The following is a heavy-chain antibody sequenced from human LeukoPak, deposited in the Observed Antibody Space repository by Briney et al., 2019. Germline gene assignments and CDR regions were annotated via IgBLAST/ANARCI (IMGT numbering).Heavy chain of an antibody. Sequence: SETLSLTCTVSGGSISSYYWSWIRQPAGKGLEWIGRIYTSGSTNYNPSLKSRVTMSVDTSKNQFSLKLSSVTAADTAVYYCARGRQWPVLGWFDPWGQGTLVTVSS. CDR1: GGSISSYY. J-gene: IGHJ5*02. D-gene: IGHD6-19*01. V-gene: IGHV4-4*07. CDR2: IYTSGST. CDR3: ARGRQWPVLGWFDP.